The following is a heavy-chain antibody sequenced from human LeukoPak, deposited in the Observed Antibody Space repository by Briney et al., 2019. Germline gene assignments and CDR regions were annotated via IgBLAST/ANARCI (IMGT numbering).Heavy chain of an antibody. Sequence: GGSLRRSCAASGFTFSSYEMNWVRQAPGKGLEWVSYISSSGSTIYYADSVKGRFTISRDNAKNSLYLQMNSLRAEDTAVYYCARDGRGEMTGYPTSYGMDVWGQGTTVTVSS. V-gene: IGHV3-48*03. CDR1: GFTFSSYE. J-gene: IGHJ6*02. CDR3: ARDGRGEMTGYPTSYGMDV. CDR2: ISSSGSTI. D-gene: IGHD3-9*01.